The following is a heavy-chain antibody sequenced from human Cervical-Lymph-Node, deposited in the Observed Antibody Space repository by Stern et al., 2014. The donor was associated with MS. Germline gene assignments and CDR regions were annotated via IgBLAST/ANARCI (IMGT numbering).Heavy chain of an antibody. V-gene: IGHV3-21*01. J-gene: IGHJ6*02. CDR3: PRDPHDYSGSGYGLDV. CDR2: ITTSSSFI. Sequence: EVQLVESGGGLVKPGGSLRLSCAASGFTFSSYTMNWVRQAPGKGLEWVSSITTSSSFIYYADSVKGRFTISRDNAKNSLYLQLNSLRAEDTAVYYCPRDPHDYSGSGYGLDVWGQGTTVTVSS. CDR1: GFTFSSYT. D-gene: IGHD3-10*01.